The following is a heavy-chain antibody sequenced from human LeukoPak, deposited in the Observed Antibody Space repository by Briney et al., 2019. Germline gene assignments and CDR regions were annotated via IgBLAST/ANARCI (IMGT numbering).Heavy chain of an antibody. V-gene: IGHV6-1*01. J-gene: IGHJ3*02. D-gene: IGHD6-19*01. CDR3: AREGGDSSGWDDAFDI. CDR1: GDSVFSNSAA. Sequence: SQTLSLTCAISGDSVFSNSAAWNWIRQSPSRGLEWLGRTYYRSKWYNDYAVSVKSRITINPDTSKNQFSLQLNSVTPEDTAVYYCAREGGDSSGWDDAFDIWGQGTMVTVSS. CDR2: TYYRSKWYN.